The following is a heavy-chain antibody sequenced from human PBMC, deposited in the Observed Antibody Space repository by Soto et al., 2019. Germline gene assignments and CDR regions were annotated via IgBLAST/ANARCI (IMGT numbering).Heavy chain of an antibody. V-gene: IGHV4-34*01. CDR3: ARLYSYGSALDY. D-gene: IGHD5-18*01. Sequence: QVQLQQWGAGLLKPSETLSLTCAVYGGSFSGYYWSWIRQPPGKGLEWIGEINHSGSTNYNPSLKSRVTISVDTSKNQFTQKLSSVTAADTAVYYCARLYSYGSALDYWGQGTLVTVSS. J-gene: IGHJ4*02. CDR1: GGSFSGYY. CDR2: INHSGST.